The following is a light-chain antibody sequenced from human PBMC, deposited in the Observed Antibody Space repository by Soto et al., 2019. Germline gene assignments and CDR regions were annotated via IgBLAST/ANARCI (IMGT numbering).Light chain of an antibody. V-gene: IGLV2-14*01. Sequence: QSALTQPASVSGSPGQSITISCSGTSSDIGTYKYVSWYQQHPGKAPKLMIYEVSNRPSGVSNRFSGSKSGNTASLTISGLRAEDEAVYYCSSYTSSSTPVFGGGTQLTVL. J-gene: IGLJ2*01. CDR3: SSYTSSSTPV. CDR2: EVS. CDR1: SSDIGTYKY.